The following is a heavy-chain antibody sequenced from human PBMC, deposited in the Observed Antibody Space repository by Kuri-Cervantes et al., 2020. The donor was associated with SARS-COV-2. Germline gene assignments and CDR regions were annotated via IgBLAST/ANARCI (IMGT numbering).Heavy chain of an antibody. V-gene: IGHV1-8*02. Sequence: ASVKVSCKASGYTFTSYDINWVRQATGQGLEWMGWMNPNSGNTGYAQKFQGRVTMTRHTSISTAYMELSSLRSEDTAVYYCAREGVVPAAISPYWYFDLWGRGTLVTVSS. CDR2: MNPNSGNT. CDR1: GYTFTSYD. CDR3: AREGVVPAAISPYWYFDL. D-gene: IGHD2-2*02. J-gene: IGHJ2*01.